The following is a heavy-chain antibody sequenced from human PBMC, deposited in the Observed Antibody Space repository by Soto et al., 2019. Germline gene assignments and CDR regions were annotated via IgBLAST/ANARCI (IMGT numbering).Heavy chain of an antibody. Sequence: EVQLVESGGGLVQPGGSLKLSCAASGFTFSGSAMHWVRQASGKGLEWVGRIRSKANSYATAYAVSVKGKFTISRDDSRNTAYLQMNSLKSEDTAGDYCARGVYDFCVGHPKGLDYWGQGTVVIVSS. CDR3: ARGVYDFCVGHPKGLDY. D-gene: IGHD3-3*01. V-gene: IGHV3-73*02. CDR2: IRSKANSYAT. CDR1: GFTFSGSA. J-gene: IGHJ4*02.